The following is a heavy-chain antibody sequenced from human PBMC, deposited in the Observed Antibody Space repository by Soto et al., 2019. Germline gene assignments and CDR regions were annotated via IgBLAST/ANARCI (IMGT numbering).Heavy chain of an antibody. Sequence: ESGGGVVQPGTSLRLSCAASGFRFKSFVMHWVRQAPGKGLEWVAFTSYDGNNKDYGDSVKGRFTVSRDNSQNTLHLQMDFLRPEDTVLYYCARWGTTGGFDLWGQGTLVSVSS. J-gene: IGHJ4*02. CDR3: ARWGTTGGFDL. D-gene: IGHD3-16*01. CDR1: GFRFKSFV. V-gene: IGHV3-30*19. CDR2: TSYDGNNK.